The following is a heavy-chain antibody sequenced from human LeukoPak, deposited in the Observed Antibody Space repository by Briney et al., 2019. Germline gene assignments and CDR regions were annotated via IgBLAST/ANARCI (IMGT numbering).Heavy chain of an antibody. V-gene: IGHV6-1*01. J-gene: IGHJ1*01. CDR2: TYYRSKWYK. CDR3: ARGPSYFQH. CDR1: VDSVSSNSAI. Sequence: SQTLSLTCAISVDSVSSNSAIWNWIRLSPSRGLEWLGRTYYRSKWYKYYAVSVKGRITINPDTSKNQFSLQLNSVTPEDTAVYYCARGPSYFQHWGQGTLVTVSS.